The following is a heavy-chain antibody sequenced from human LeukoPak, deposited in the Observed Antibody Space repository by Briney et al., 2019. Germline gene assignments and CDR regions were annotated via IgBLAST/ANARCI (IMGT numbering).Heavy chain of an antibody. D-gene: IGHD2-15*01. V-gene: IGHV4-30-2*01. CDR2: IYHSGST. Sequence: PTETLSLTCAVSGGSISSGGYSWSWIRQPPGKGLEWIGYIYHSGSTYYNPSLKSRVTISVDRSKNQFSLKLSSVTAADTAVYYCARAGYCSGGSCPLLDPWGQGTLVTVSS. CDR1: GGSISSGGYS. J-gene: IGHJ5*02. CDR3: ARAGYCSGGSCPLLDP.